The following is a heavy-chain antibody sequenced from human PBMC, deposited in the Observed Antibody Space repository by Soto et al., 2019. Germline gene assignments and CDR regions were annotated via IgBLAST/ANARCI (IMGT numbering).Heavy chain of an antibody. J-gene: IGHJ4*02. V-gene: IGHV1-3*01. Sequence: QVQLVQSGAEVKKPGASVKVSCKASGYTFTSYAMHWVRQAPGQRLEWMGWINAGNGNTKYSQKFQGRVTITRDTSATTAYMELSRLRSDDTAVYYCAGGPGGPAGPGDYWGQGTLVIVSS. CDR1: GYTFTSYA. CDR2: INAGNGNT. CDR3: AGGPGGPAGPGDY. D-gene: IGHD2-15*01.